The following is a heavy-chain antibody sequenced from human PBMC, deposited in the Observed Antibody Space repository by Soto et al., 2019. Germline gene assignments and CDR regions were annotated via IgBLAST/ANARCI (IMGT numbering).Heavy chain of an antibody. Sequence: GGSLRLSCVASGFTFSSYGMHWVRQAPGKGLEWVAVISYDGSNKYYEDSVKGRFTISRDNSKNTLYLLMNSLRAEDTAVYYCAKDFSGWYGSSDYGFWGQGTLVTVS. CDR1: GFTFSSYG. D-gene: IGHD6-19*01. V-gene: IGHV3-30*18. CDR3: AKDFSGWYGSSDYGF. J-gene: IGHJ4*02. CDR2: ISYDGSNK.